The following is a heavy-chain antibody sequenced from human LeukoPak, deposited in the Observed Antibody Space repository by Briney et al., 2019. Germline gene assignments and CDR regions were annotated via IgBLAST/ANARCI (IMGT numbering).Heavy chain of an antibody. CDR2: ISSSGSTI. D-gene: IGHD3-22*01. J-gene: IGHJ4*02. V-gene: IGHV3-48*03. CDR1: GFTFSSYE. Sequence: GGSLRLSCAASGFTFSSYEMNWVRQAPGKGLEWVSYISSSGSTIYYADSVKGRFTISRDNAKNSLYLQMNSLRAEDTAVYYCAGYYYDSTTYRDYWGQGTLVTVSS. CDR3: AGYYYDSTTYRDY.